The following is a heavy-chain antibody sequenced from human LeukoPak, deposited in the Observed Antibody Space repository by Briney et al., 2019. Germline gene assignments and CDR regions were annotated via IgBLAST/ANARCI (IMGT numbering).Heavy chain of an antibody. CDR3: AKDHYDILTGYSGNY. D-gene: IGHD3-9*01. J-gene: IGHJ4*02. Sequence: GGSLRLSCAASGFTFSSYAMSWVRQAPGRGLEWVSAICKSGGSTFYADSVRGRFTISRDNSKNTLYLQMNSLRAEDTAVYYCAKDHYDILTGYSGNYWGQGTLVTVSS. CDR2: ICKSGGST. CDR1: GFTFSSYA. V-gene: IGHV3-23*01.